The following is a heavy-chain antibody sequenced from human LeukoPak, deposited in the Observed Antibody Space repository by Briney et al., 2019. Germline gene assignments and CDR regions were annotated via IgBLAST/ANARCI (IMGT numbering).Heavy chain of an antibody. CDR2: ISYDGSNK. V-gene: IGHV3-30*18. CDR3: AKDLSYCGGDCYSS. Sequence: GRSLRLSCAASGFTFSSYGMHWVRQAPGKGLEWVAVISYDGSNKYYADSVKGRFTISRDNSKNTLYLQMNSLRAEDTAVYYCAKDLSYCGGDCYSSWGQGTLVTVSS. CDR1: GFTFSSYG. J-gene: IGHJ5*02. D-gene: IGHD2-21*02.